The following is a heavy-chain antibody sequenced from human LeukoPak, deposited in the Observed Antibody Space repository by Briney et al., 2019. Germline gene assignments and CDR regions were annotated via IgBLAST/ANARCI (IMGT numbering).Heavy chain of an antibody. J-gene: IGHJ4*02. D-gene: IGHD2-2*01. CDR3: AKVRSTYNDY. CDR1: GFTFSSYG. Sequence: GGSLRLSCAASGFTFSSYGMHWVRQAPGKGLEWVAFIRYDGSNKYYADSVMGRFTISRDNSKNTLYLQMNSLRTGDTAVFYCAKVRSTYNDYWGQGTLVTVSS. CDR2: IRYDGSNK. V-gene: IGHV3-30*02.